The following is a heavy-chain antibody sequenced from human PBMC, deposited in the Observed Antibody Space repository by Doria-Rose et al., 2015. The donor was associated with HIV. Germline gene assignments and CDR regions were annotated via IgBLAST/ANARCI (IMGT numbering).Heavy chain of an antibody. J-gene: IGHJ4*02. CDR3: ARESDRAFILGLFHY. CDR2: TIPTYGKA. V-gene: IGHV1-69*01. D-gene: IGHD3-3*02. CDR1: GDTFNKYA. Sequence: QVQLVESGAELKKPGSSVKVSCKASGDTFNKYAFSWVRQAPGQGLEWMVGTIPTYGKANYAQKFEGRVTITADESTSTAYMELRNLRSEDTAVYYCARESDRAFILGLFHYWGQGTLVTVSS.